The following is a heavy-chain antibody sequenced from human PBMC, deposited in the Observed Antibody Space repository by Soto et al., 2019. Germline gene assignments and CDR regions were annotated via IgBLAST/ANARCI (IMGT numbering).Heavy chain of an antibody. Sequence: SVKVSCKASGGTFSSYAISWVRQAPGQGLEWMGGIIPIFGTANYAQKFQGRVTITADKSTSTAYMELSSLRSEDTAVYYCARAKGIAAAGNWFDPWGQGSLVTVSS. V-gene: IGHV1-69*06. CDR2: IIPIFGTA. CDR1: GGTFSSYA. J-gene: IGHJ5*02. D-gene: IGHD6-13*01. CDR3: ARAKGIAAAGNWFDP.